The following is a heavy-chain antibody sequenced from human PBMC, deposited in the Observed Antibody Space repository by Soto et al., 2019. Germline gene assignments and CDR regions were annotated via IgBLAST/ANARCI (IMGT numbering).Heavy chain of an antibody. CDR1: GGTFGSYA. V-gene: IGHV1-69*13. CDR3: EREDPDMVTNYYSGMNV. D-gene: IGHD5-18*01. Sequence: SVKVSCKASGGTFGSYAISWVRQAPGQGLEWMGGIIPIFGTANYAQKFQGRVTITADESTSTAYMELSSLRSEDTAVYYCEREDPDMVTNYYSGMNVWVQGTTVTVSS. J-gene: IGHJ6*02. CDR2: IIPIFGTA.